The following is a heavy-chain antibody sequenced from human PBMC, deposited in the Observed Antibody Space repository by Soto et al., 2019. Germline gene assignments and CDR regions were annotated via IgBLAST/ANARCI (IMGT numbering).Heavy chain of an antibody. Sequence: ASVKVSCKASGYTFTGYYMHWVRQAPGQGLEWMGWINPNSGGTNYAQKFQGRVTMTRDTSISTAYMELSRLRSDDAAVYYCARARYSGSYYDYWGQGTLVTVYS. V-gene: IGHV1-2*02. CDR1: GYTFTGYY. D-gene: IGHD1-26*01. CDR2: INPNSGGT. J-gene: IGHJ4*02. CDR3: ARARYSGSYYDY.